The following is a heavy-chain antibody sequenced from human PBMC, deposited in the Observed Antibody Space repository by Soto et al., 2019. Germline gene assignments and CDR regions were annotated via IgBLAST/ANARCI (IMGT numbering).Heavy chain of an antibody. D-gene: IGHD6-19*01. V-gene: IGHV1-46*01. CDR1: GYTFTSYY. CDR2: INPSGGST. J-gene: IGHJ4*02. Sequence: ASVKVSCKASGYTFTSYYMHWVRQAPGQGLEWMGIINPSGGSTSYAQKFQGRVTMTRDTSTSTAYMELRSLRSDDTAVYYCARDSSGWYDGIFDYWGQGTLVTVSS. CDR3: ARDSSGWYDGIFDY.